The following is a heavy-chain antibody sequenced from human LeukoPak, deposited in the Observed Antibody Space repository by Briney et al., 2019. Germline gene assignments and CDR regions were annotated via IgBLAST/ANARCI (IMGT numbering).Heavy chain of an antibody. J-gene: IGHJ4*02. CDR1: GDSFSSNSAA. CDR3: ARVNNWALKYYFDY. CDR2: TYCRSKWYN. Sequence: SQTLSLTCAISGDSFSSNSAAWNWIRQSPSRGLEWLGRTYCRSKWYNDYAVSVKSRITINPDTSKNQFSLQLNSVTPEDTAVYYCARVNNWALKYYFDYWGQGTLVTVSS. D-gene: IGHD1-1*01. V-gene: IGHV6-1*01.